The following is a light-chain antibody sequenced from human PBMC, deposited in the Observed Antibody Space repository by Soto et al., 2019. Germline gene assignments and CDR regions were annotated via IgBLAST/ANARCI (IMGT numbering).Light chain of an antibody. CDR2: KAS. CDR1: QTISSW. Sequence: DIQLTHSPSTLSGSVGDRVTITCRASQTISSWLAWYQQKPGKAPKLLIYKASTLQSGVPSRFSGSGSGTDFTLTISSLQPEDVATYYCQKYNSAPSTFGPGTKVDIK. J-gene: IGKJ3*01. V-gene: IGKV1-27*01. CDR3: QKYNSAPST.